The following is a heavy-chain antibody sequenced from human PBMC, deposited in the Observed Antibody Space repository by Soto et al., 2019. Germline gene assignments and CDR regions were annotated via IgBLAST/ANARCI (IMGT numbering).Heavy chain of an antibody. J-gene: IGHJ6*03. Sequence: EVQLLESGGGLVQPGGSLRLSCAASGFTFNNYAISWVRQAPGKGLEWVSTITGSGDSAYYADSVKGRFIISRDNSKNTLYVQMLSLGAHDWGIYYCAKGRGTNFYYHMDVWGGGTTVTVSS. CDR3: AKGRGTNFYYHMDV. CDR1: GFTFNNYA. CDR2: ITGSGDSA. D-gene: IGHD1-26*01. V-gene: IGHV3-23*01.